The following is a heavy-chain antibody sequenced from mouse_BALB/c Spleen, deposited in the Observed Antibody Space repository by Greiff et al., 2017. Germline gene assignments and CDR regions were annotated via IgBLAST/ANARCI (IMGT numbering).Heavy chain of an antibody. CDR2: ISSGGSYT. J-gene: IGHJ3*01. CDR1: GFTFSSYA. D-gene: IGHD2-4*01. V-gene: IGHV5-9-4*01. CDR3: ARDAGDYGAY. Sequence: EVKLVESGGGLVQPGGSLKLSCAASGFTFSSYAMSWVRQSPEKRLEWVAEISSGGSYTYYPDTVTGRFTISSDNAKNTLYLEMSSLRSEDTAMYYCARDAGDYGAYWGQGTLVTVSA.